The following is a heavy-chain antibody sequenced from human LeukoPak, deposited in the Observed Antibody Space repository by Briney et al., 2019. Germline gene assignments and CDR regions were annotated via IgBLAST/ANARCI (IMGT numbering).Heavy chain of an antibody. CDR2: IYYSGST. J-gene: IGHJ2*01. CDR1: GYSISSGYY. V-gene: IGHV4-38-2*02. CDR3: ARVYYSSSYDYWYFDL. Sequence: SETLSLTCTVSGYSISSGYYWGWIRPPPGKGLEWIANIYYSGSTYYNPSLKSRVTISVDTSKNQFSLKLSSVTAADTAVYYCARVYYSSSYDYWYFDLWGRGTLVTVSS. D-gene: IGHD6-13*01.